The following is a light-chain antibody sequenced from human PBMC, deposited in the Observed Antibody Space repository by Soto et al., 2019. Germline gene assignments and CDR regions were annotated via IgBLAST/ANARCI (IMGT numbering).Light chain of an antibody. J-gene: IGKJ1*01. Sequence: DIQMTQSPSTLSASVGDRVTITCRASQSISSWLAWYQQKPGKAPKLLIYDASSLESGVPSRFSGSGSGTEFPLTISSLQPDDFATYCCQQYNSYSEGRFCQGTKVEIK. CDR2: DAS. CDR3: QQYNSYSEGR. CDR1: QSISSW. V-gene: IGKV1-5*01.